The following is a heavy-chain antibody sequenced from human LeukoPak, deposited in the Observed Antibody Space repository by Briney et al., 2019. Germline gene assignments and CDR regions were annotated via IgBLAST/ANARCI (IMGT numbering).Heavy chain of an antibody. CDR3: AKVFHYQKITMVRGRFDAFDI. CDR2: LSRSGGNT. V-gene: IGHV3-23*01. J-gene: IGHJ3*02. Sequence: PGGSLRLSCAASGFTFSSYAMSWVRQPPGKGLEWVSGLSRSGGNTIYADSVKGRFTISRDNSKNTLYLQMNSLRAEDTAVYYCAKVFHYQKITMVRGRFDAFDIWGQGTMVTVSS. CDR1: GFTFSSYA. D-gene: IGHD3-10*01.